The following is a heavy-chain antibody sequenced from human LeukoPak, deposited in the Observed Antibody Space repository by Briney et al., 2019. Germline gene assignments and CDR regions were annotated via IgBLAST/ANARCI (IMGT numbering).Heavy chain of an antibody. J-gene: IGHJ2*01. D-gene: IGHD4-17*01. CDR1: GFTFSSYG. CDR2: ILYDGSNE. CDR3: AKTHGDHNWYFDL. Sequence: GGSLRLSCTASGFTFSSYGMHWVRQAPGKGLEWVALILYDGSNEYYADSVKGRFTISRDNSKNTLYLQLNSLRVEDTAVYYCAKTHGDHNWYFDLWGRGILVTVSS. V-gene: IGHV3-30*18.